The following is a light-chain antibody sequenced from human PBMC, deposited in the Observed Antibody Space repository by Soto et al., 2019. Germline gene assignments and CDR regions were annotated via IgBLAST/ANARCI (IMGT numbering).Light chain of an antibody. V-gene: IGLV2-14*01. J-gene: IGLJ1*01. Sequence: QSALTQPASVSGSPGQSITISCTGTSSDVGGYNYVSGYQQHPGKAHKLMIYEVSNRPSGVSNRFSGSKSDNTAALTSSGLQAEDEADYYCSSYTSSSTPYVFGTGTKLTVL. CDR3: SSYTSSSTPYV. CDR1: SSDVGGYNY. CDR2: EVS.